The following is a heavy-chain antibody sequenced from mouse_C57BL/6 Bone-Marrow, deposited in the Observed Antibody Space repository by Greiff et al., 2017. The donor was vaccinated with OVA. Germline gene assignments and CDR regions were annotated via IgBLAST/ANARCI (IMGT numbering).Heavy chain of an antibody. D-gene: IGHD2-5*01. CDR3: ARRGPYYSTYYAMDY. CDR2: ISDGGSYT. J-gene: IGHJ4*01. CDR1: GFTFSSYA. Sequence: DVKLVESGGGLVKPGGSLKLSCAASGFTFSSYAMSWVRQTPEKRLEWVATISDGGSYTYYPDNVKGRFTISRDNAKNNLYLQMSHLKSEDTAMYYCARRGPYYSTYYAMDYWGQGTSVTVSS. V-gene: IGHV5-4*03.